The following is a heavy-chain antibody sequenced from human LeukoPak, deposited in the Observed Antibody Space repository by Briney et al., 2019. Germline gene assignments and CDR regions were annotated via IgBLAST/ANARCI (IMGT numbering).Heavy chain of an antibody. V-gene: IGHV1-18*01. CDR1: GYTFNTYG. J-gene: IGHJ4*02. CDR3: ARDGVADGSWSQFDF. CDR2: ICAHDGNT. D-gene: IGHD6-13*01. Sequence: ASVKVSCKASGYTFNTYGISCVRQTPEQGLEWMGWICAHDGNTKYAEPLQGRVIMTTDTSTSTAYLELRTLTSDDTAVYYCARDGVADGSWSQFDFWGQGTLVTASS.